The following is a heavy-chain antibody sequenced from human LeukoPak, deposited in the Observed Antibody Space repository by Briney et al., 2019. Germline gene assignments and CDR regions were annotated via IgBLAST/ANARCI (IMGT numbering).Heavy chain of an antibody. CDR1: GGSFSGYY. CDR2: INHSGST. CDR3: ARHYYDSSGPYYYYMDV. D-gene: IGHD3-22*01. Sequence: PSETLSLTCAVYGGSFSGYYWSWLRQPPGKGLEWIGEINHSGSTNYNPSLTSRITISVDTSKYQFSLKLSSVTAADTAVYYCARHYYDSSGPYYYYMDVWGKGTTVTISS. V-gene: IGHV4-34*01. J-gene: IGHJ6*03.